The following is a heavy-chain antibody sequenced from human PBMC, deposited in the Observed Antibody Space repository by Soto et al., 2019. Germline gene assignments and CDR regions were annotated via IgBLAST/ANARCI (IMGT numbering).Heavy chain of an antibody. CDR2: MSGSSSTT. J-gene: IGHJ4*02. V-gene: IGHV3-23*01. CDR1: GLTFSNYA. CDR3: AKESITLVRGITVFDY. Sequence: EVRLLESGGGLVKPGGSLRLSCATSGLTFSNYAMSWVRQAPGGGLEWVSSMSGSSSTTYYADSVKGRFTISRDRSKNTLYLQMNSLRAEDTAVYFCAKESITLVRGITVFDYWGQGTLVTVSS. D-gene: IGHD3-10*01.